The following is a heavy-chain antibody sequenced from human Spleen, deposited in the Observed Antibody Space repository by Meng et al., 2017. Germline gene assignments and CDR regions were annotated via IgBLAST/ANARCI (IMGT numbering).Heavy chain of an antibody. Sequence: QVQTQRWGAGLLKHSETLSLTCVVSGGSFSDYYWSWIRQPPGKGLEWIGEINHSGSTNYNPSLKSRVTISVDTSKNQFSLKLSSVAAADTAVYYCARARRGGYCSGGSCGRFDYWGQGTLVTASS. V-gene: IGHV4-34*01. CDR3: ARARRGGYCSGGSCGRFDY. J-gene: IGHJ4*02. CDR2: INHSGST. CDR1: GGSFSDYY. D-gene: IGHD2-15*01.